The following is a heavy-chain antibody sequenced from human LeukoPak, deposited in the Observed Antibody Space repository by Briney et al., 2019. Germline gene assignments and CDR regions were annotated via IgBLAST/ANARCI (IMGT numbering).Heavy chain of an antibody. D-gene: IGHD4-17*01. CDR2: ISSTSSII. Sequence: GGSLRLSCAASGFTFSTYSMNWVRQAPGKGLEWVSSISSTSSIIKYADSVRGRFTISRDNTKNSLYLQLNSLRAEDTAVYYCAKEDYGGFDPWGQGTLVTVSS. J-gene: IGHJ5*02. V-gene: IGHV3-21*01. CDR1: GFTFSTYS. CDR3: AKEDYGGFDP.